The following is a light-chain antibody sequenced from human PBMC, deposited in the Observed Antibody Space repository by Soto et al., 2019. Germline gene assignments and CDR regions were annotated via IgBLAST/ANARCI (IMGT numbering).Light chain of an antibody. CDR3: LQDNNYPLT. V-gene: IGKV1-6*01. CDR1: QAIRND. Sequence: AIQMTQSPSSLSAAMGDRVTITCRASQAIRNDLGWYQQKPGKAPKLLIYAASTLQSGVPSRFSGGGSGTDFTLTISSLQPEDFATYYCLQDNNYPLTFGGGTKVEIK. J-gene: IGKJ4*01. CDR2: AAS.